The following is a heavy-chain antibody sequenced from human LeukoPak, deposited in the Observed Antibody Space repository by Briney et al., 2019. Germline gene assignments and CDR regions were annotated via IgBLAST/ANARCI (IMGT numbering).Heavy chain of an antibody. Sequence: PARSLTLSCAASGFTFSSYGMHWVRQAPGKGLEWVAVISYDGSNKYYADSVKGRFTISRDNSKNTLYLQMNSLRAEDTAVYYCAKDLPWSTLSYYGMDVWGQGTTVTVSS. CDR2: ISYDGSNK. V-gene: IGHV3-30*18. D-gene: IGHD3-3*01. J-gene: IGHJ6*02. CDR1: GFTFSSYG. CDR3: AKDLPWSTLSYYGMDV.